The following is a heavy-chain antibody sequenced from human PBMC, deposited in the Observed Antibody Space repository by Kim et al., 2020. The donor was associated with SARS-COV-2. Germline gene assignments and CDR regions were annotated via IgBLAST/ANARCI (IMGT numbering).Heavy chain of an antibody. CDR2: IYYSGST. J-gene: IGHJ5*02. CDR3: VRLYCSGGSCYSGYWFDP. V-gene: IGHV4-59*01. CDR1: GGSISSYY. D-gene: IGHD2-15*01. Sequence: SETLSLTCTVSGGSISSYYWSWIRQPPGKGLEWIGYIYYSGSTNYNPSLRSRVTISVDTSKNQFSLKLSSVTAADTAVYYCVRLYCSGGSCYSGYWFDPWRQGTLVTVSS.